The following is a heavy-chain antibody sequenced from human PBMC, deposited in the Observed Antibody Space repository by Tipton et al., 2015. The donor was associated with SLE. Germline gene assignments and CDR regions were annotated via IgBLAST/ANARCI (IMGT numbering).Heavy chain of an antibody. CDR1: GFTFSSYG. CDR2: IWYDGSNK. J-gene: IGHJ3*02. V-gene: IGHV3-33*01. D-gene: IGHD1-26*01. CDR3: ARPSSSGAFDI. Sequence: SLRLSCAASGFTFSSYGMHWVRQAPGKGLEWAAVIWYDGSNKYYADSVKGRFTISRDNSKNTLYLQMNSLRAEDTAVYYCARPSSSGAFDIWGQGTMVTVSS.